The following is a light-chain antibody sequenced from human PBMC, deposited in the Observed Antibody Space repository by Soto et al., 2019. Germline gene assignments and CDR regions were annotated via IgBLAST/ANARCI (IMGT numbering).Light chain of an antibody. Sequence: EIVLTQSPGTLSLSPGERATLSCRASQSVSSSYLAWYQQKPGQAPRLLIYGASSRATGIPDRFSGSGSGTDFTLSISRLEPEDFAVYSCLQYGISPLTFGGGTKVVIK. J-gene: IGKJ4*01. CDR3: LQYGISPLT. CDR1: QSVSSSY. CDR2: GAS. V-gene: IGKV3-20*01.